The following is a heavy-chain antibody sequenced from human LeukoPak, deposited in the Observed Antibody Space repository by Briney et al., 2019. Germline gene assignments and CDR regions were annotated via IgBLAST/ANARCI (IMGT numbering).Heavy chain of an antibody. CDR3: ASNIVVVVAATAVDY. CDR1: GFTFSNAW. CDR2: ITSKTDGRTT. J-gene: IGHJ4*01. Sequence: GGPLILSWAASGFTFSNAWMSWVRQAPGKGLEWVGRITSKTDGRTTEYVAPVEGRFTISRDDSKNKLYLQMNSLKTEDTAVYYCASNIVVVVAATAVDYWGQGTLVTVSS. D-gene: IGHD2-15*01. V-gene: IGHV3-15*01.